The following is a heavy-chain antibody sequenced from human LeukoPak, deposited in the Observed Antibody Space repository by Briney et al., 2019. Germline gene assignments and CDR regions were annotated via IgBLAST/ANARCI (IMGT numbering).Heavy chain of an antibody. Sequence: SETLSLTCAVSGYSISSGYYWGWSRPPPGKGLEWMGSIYHSGSTYYNPSLKSPLNISVATSKNQFSLKLSSVTAADTAVYYCARPGRGAFDIWGQGTMVTVSS. D-gene: IGHD3-10*01. J-gene: IGHJ3*02. V-gene: IGHV4-38-2*01. CDR1: GYSISSGYY. CDR3: ARPGRGAFDI. CDR2: IYHSGST.